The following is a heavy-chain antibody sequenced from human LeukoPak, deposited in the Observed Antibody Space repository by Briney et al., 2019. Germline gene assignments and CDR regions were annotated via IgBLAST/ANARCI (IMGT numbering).Heavy chain of an antibody. CDR2: INHSGNT. Sequence: SETLSLTCAVYGGSFSGYYWSWIRQPPGKGLEWIGEINHSGNTNYNPSPKSRVTISVDTSKNQFSLELTSVTAADTAVYYCARGDYCTSTICYASVGWFDPWGQGTLVTVSS. CDR3: ARGDYCTSTICYASVGWFDP. J-gene: IGHJ5*02. V-gene: IGHV4-34*01. D-gene: IGHD2-2*01. CDR1: GGSFSGYY.